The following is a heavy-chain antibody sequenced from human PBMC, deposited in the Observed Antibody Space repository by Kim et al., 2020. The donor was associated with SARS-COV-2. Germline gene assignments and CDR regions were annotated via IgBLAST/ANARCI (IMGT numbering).Heavy chain of an antibody. CDR1: GGSVSSGSYY. J-gene: IGHJ4*02. D-gene: IGHD5-12*01. Sequence: SETLSLTCTVSGGSVSSGSYYWSWIRQPPGKGLEWIGYIYYSGSTNYNPSLKSRVTISVDTSKNQFSLKLSSVTAADTAVYYCARGRRDGYKDFDYWGQGTLVTVSS. CDR3: ARGRRDGYKDFDY. CDR2: IYYSGST. V-gene: IGHV4-61*01.